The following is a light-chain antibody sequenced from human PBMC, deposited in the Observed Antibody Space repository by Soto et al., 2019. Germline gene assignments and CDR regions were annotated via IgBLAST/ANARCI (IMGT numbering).Light chain of an antibody. Sequence: DIQMTQSPSSLSASVGDRVTITCRASQSITTYLNWYQQTSGEAPKLLIYAAARLQTGVPSRFSGSGSGTDFTLTISSLQPEDFATYYCQQFTTFPRTFGQGTKVEIK. J-gene: IGKJ1*01. V-gene: IGKV1-39*01. CDR2: AAA. CDR3: QQFTTFPRT. CDR1: QSITTY.